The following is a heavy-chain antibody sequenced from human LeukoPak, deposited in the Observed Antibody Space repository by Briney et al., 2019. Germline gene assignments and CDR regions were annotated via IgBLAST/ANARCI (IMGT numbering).Heavy chain of an antibody. D-gene: IGHD1-26*01. J-gene: IGHJ4*02. CDR3: ARVPYSGSYYGLGY. V-gene: IGHV1-18*01. CDR2: ISAYNGNT. Sequence: ASVKVSCKTSGYTFTNYGIIWARQAPGQGLEWVGWISAYNGNTNFAQKLQGRVTMTTDTSTSAAYMELRSLRSDDTAVYYCARVPYSGSYYGLGYWGQGTLVTVSS. CDR1: GYTFTNYG.